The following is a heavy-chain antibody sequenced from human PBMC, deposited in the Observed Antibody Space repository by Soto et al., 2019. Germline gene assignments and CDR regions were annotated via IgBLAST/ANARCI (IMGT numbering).Heavy chain of an antibody. CDR3: ARANDYKSSTFDY. J-gene: IGHJ4*01. CDR2: VYYGGST. D-gene: IGHD4-17*01. CDR1: GGSISSYY. Sequence: PSETLSLTCAVSGGSISSYYLSWIRKPPVKGLEWIGYVYYGGSTNYNPSLKSRVTMSVDTSRNQFSLRLSSVTAADTAVYYCARANDYKSSTFDYWGHGTLVTVSS. V-gene: IGHV4-59*01.